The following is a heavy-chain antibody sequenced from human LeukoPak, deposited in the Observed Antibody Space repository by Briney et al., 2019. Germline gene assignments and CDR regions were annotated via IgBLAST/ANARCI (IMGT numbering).Heavy chain of an antibody. CDR2: ISGDAHST. J-gene: IGHJ4*02. CDR3: VKDAPLPFDF. CDR1: GFTFRDFA. V-gene: IGHV3-23*01. Sequence: GGSLRLSCAASGFTFRDFAMSWVRQAPGKGLEWVSAISGDAHSTYYAVSLKGRFTISRDNSKNTLYLQMNSLRAADTATYFCVKDAPLPFDFWGQGALVIVSS.